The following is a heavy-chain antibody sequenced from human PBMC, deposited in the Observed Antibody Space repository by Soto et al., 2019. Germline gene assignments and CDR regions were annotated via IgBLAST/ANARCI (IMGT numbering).Heavy chain of an antibody. V-gene: IGHV1-69*06. CDR1: GGTLSSYA. D-gene: IGHD2-15*01. CDR3: ARVAAVVVAAPFRY. CDR2: IIPIFGTA. J-gene: IGHJ4*02. Sequence: GASVKVSCKASGGTLSSYAISWVRQAPGQGLEWMGGIIPIFGTANYAQKFQGRVTITADKSTSTAYMELSSLRSEDTAVYYCARVAAVVVAAPFRYWGQGTLVTVSS.